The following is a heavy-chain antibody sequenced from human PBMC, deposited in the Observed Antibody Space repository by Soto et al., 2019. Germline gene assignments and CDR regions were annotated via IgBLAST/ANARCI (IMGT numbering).Heavy chain of an antibody. D-gene: IGHD6-13*01. J-gene: IGHJ2*01. CDR2: IYYSGST. V-gene: IGHV4-61*08. Sequence: QVQLQESGPALVKPSETLSLTCTVSVSGGSVSTGVHYWSWIRQPPGKGLEWIGYIYYSGSTNYNPSLKSRVTLSVDTSKTLFSLKLTSVTAADTAVYYCARGYYTSWYWFDRWGRGTLVTVSS. CDR1: GGSVSTGVHY. CDR3: ARGYYTSWYWFDR.